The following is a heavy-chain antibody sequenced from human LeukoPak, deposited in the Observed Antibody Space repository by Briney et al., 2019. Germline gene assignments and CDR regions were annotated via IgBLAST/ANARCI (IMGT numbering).Heavy chain of an antibody. CDR3: AKGTPYSSGWYGDAFDI. CDR2: ISGSGGST. Sequence: GGSLRLSCAASGFTFSSYAMSWVRQAPGKGLEWVSAISGSGGSTYYADSVKGRFTISRDNSKNTLYLQMNSLRAEDTAVYYCAKGTPYSSGWYGDAFDIWGQGTMVTVSS. D-gene: IGHD6-19*01. V-gene: IGHV3-23*01. CDR1: GFTFSSYA. J-gene: IGHJ3*02.